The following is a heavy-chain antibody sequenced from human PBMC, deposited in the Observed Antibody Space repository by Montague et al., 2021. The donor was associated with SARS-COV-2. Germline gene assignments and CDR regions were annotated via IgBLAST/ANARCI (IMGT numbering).Heavy chain of an antibody. D-gene: IGHD3-22*01. CDR1: GGSLNKHY. V-gene: IGHV4-59*11. CDR3: ARSISSSGARGN. CDR2: IFYKENT. Sequence: SETLSLTCTVSGGSLNKHYWSWIRKAPGKELEWLGNIFYKENTXXXVXXGGRVSMSLDTPQNQFSLRLTSLTAADTAVYYCARSISSSGARGNWGQGILVTVS. J-gene: IGHJ4*02.